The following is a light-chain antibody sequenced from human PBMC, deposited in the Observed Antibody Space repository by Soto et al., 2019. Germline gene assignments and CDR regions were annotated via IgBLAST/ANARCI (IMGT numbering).Light chain of an antibody. V-gene: IGKV3-20*01. Sequence: EIVLTQSPGTLSLSPGERATLSCRASQSVSVTYLAWYQQKPGQAPRLLIYGASNRATGIPDRFSGSGSGTDYTLTISRLEPEDFAVYYCQQFGSSPITFGQGTRLEIK. J-gene: IGKJ5*01. CDR2: GAS. CDR3: QQFGSSPIT. CDR1: QSVSVTY.